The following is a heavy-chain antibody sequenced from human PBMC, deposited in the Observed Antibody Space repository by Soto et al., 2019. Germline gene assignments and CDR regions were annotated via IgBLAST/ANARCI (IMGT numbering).Heavy chain of an antibody. CDR3: AREAIIVIAAPEYYFDY. D-gene: IGHD3-22*01. Sequence: GALRLSCAPSGFDGSNIDMSWVRQAPGKGLEWVSVIYSGGYTNYADSVKGRFIVSRDSPKNTLYLQMDSLRAEDTAVYYCAREAIIVIAAPEYYFDYWGQGTLVTVSS. J-gene: IGHJ4*02. CDR1: GFDGSNID. CDR2: IYSGGYT. V-gene: IGHV3-66*01.